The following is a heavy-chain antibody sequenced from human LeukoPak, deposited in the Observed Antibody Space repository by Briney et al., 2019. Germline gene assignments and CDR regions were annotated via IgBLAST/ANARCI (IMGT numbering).Heavy chain of an antibody. D-gene: IGHD6-19*01. CDR3: ARFHSGPSGWYVLWYFDL. CDR1: GGSVSSYY. V-gene: IGHV4-4*09. CDR2: IYNSEST. Sequence: SETLSLTCAVSGGSVSSYYWSWIRQPPGKGLEWIGYIYNSESTKYNSSLESRVTMSVDTSKNQLYLKLSSVTAADTAVYYCARFHSGPSGWYVLWYFDLWGRGTLVTVSS. J-gene: IGHJ2*01.